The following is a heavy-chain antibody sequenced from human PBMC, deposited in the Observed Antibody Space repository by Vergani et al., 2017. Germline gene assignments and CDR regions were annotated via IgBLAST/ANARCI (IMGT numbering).Heavy chain of an antibody. CDR3: ARGFGGITFGGVNDY. Sequence: EVQLVESGGGLVQPGGSLRLSCAASGFTFSSYWMSWVCQAPGKGLEWVANIKQDGSEKYYVDSVKGRFTISRDNAKNSLYLQMNSLRAEDTAVYYCARGFGGITFGGVNDYWGQGTLVTVSS. V-gene: IGHV3-7*01. CDR2: IKQDGSEK. CDR1: GFTFSSYW. D-gene: IGHD3-16*01. J-gene: IGHJ4*02.